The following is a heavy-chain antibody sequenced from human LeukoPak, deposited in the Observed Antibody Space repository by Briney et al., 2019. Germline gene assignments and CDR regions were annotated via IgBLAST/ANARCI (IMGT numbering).Heavy chain of an antibody. D-gene: IGHD5-12*01. J-gene: IGHJ4*02. CDR1: GFTFSSYG. V-gene: IGHV3-33*01. CDR3: ARDRGLYSGYDLSYFDY. Sequence: GGSLRLSCAASGFTFSSYGMHWVRQAPGKGLEWVAVTWYDGSNEYYADSVKGRFTISRDNSKNTLYLQMNSLRAEDTAVYYCARDRGLYSGYDLSYFDYWGQGTLVTVSS. CDR2: TWYDGSNE.